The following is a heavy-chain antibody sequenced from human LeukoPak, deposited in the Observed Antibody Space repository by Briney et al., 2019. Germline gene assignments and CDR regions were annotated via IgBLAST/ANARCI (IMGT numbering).Heavy chain of an antibody. Sequence: ASVKVSCKASGYTFTSYGISWVRQAPGQGLEWMGWISAYNGNTNYAQKLQGRVTMTTDTSTSTAYMELRGLRSDDTAVYYCARGYCSSTSCYAWFDPWGQGTLVTVSS. D-gene: IGHD2-2*01. CDR3: ARGYCSSTSCYAWFDP. J-gene: IGHJ5*02. V-gene: IGHV1-18*01. CDR2: ISAYNGNT. CDR1: GYTFTSYG.